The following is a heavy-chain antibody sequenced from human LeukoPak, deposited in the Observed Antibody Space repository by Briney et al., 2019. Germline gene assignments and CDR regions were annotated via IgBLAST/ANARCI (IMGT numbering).Heavy chain of an antibody. D-gene: IGHD6-13*01. V-gene: IGHV3-48*03. Sequence: GGSLRLSCAASGFTFSSYEMNWVRQAPGKGLEWVSYISSSGSTIYYADSVKGRFTISRDNAKNSLYLQMNSLRAEDTAVYYCAKRLFGAAADNWFDPWGQGTLVTVSS. CDR2: ISSSGSTI. J-gene: IGHJ5*02. CDR1: GFTFSSYE. CDR3: AKRLFGAAADNWFDP.